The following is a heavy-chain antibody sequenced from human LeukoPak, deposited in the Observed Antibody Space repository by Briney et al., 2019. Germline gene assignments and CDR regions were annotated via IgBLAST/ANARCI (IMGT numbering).Heavy chain of an antibody. CDR2: ISGGGDST. Sequence: GASLRLSCVASGFTFSSYAMSWVRQAPGKGLEWVSVISGGGDSTYYADSVKGRFTISRDNSKNTLYLQMNSLRGEDTAVYFCAKDAGPNWFDPWGQGMLVTVSP. CDR3: AKDAGPNWFDP. V-gene: IGHV3-23*01. J-gene: IGHJ5*02. CDR1: GFTFSSYA.